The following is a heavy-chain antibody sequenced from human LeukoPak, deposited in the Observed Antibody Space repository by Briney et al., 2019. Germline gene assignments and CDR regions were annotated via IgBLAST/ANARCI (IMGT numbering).Heavy chain of an antibody. CDR1: GFTFDDYG. CDR3: ARARTGYSFGYAFDF. J-gene: IGHJ4*02. CDR2: INWNGAST. V-gene: IGHV3-20*04. D-gene: IGHD5-18*01. Sequence: GGSLRLSCVASGFTFDDYGMGWVRQAPGKGLEWVSGINWNGASTGYADSVRGRFTISRDNAKNSLYLQMNSLRGEDTALYYCARARTGYSFGYAFDFWGQGTLVPVSS.